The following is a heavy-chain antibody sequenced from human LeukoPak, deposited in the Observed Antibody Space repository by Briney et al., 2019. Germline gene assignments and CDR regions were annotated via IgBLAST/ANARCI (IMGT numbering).Heavy chain of an antibody. Sequence: GGSLRLSCAASGFTFSNYAMHWVRQAPGKGLEWVALISYDGSIKYYADSVKGRFTISRDNSKNTLYLQLNSLRDEDTALYYCARGRPYYYYMDVWGMGTTVSVSS. CDR3: ARGRPYYYYMDV. CDR1: GFTFSNYA. V-gene: IGHV3-30*14. J-gene: IGHJ6*03. CDR2: ISYDGSIK.